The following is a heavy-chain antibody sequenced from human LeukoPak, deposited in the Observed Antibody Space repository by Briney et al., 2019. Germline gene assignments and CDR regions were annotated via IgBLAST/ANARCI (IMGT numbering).Heavy chain of an antibody. J-gene: IGHJ3*02. CDR1: GGTFSSYA. Sequence: SVKVSCKASGGTFSSYAISWVRQAPGQGLEWMGGIIPIFGTANYAQKFQGRVTITADKSTSTAYMELSSLRSEDTAVYYCATPHSAGHWNPKRYDAFDIWGQGTMVTVSS. V-gene: IGHV1-69*06. CDR3: ATPHSAGHWNPKRYDAFDI. CDR2: IIPIFGTA. D-gene: IGHD1-1*01.